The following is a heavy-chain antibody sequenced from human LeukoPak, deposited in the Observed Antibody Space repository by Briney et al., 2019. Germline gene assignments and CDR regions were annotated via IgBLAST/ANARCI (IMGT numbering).Heavy chain of an antibody. J-gene: IGHJ6*02. Sequence: GGSLRLSCAAPGFTFSDYEMNWVRQAPGKGLEWVSYISRSDSPIYYADSVKGRFTISRDNAKNSLFLQMNSLRAEDTAVYYCARPGAGDYPYYYYQGMDVWGQGTTVTVSS. D-gene: IGHD4-17*01. CDR1: GFTFSDYE. CDR3: ARPGAGDYPYYYYQGMDV. CDR2: ISRSDSPI. V-gene: IGHV3-48*03.